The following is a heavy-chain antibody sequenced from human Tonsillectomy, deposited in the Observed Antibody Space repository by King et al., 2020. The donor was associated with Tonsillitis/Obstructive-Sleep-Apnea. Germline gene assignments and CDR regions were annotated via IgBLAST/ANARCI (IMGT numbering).Heavy chain of an antibody. V-gene: IGHV3-53*01. Sequence: VQLVESGGGLIQPGGSLRLSCAASGFTVSSTYMTWVRQAPGKGLEWVSIIYSGGSTYHTDSVKGRSTISRDNSKNTLHLQMNSLRGEDTAVYYCARGGRSDAFDIWGQGTMVTVSS. CDR3: ARGGRSDAFDI. CDR1: GFTVSSTY. CDR2: IYSGGST. J-gene: IGHJ3*02.